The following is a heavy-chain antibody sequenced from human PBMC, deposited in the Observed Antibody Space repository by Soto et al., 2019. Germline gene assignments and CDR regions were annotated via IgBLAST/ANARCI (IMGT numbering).Heavy chain of an antibody. CDR3: AKDYSSGWYGYYYYYMDV. D-gene: IGHD6-19*01. V-gene: IGHV3-30*18. CDR2: ISYDGSNK. J-gene: IGHJ6*03. CDR1: GFTFSSYG. Sequence: QVQLVESGGGVVQPGRSLRLSCAASGFTFSSYGMHWVRQAPGKGLEWVAVISYDGSNKYYADSVKGRFTISRDNSKNTLYLQMNSRRAEDTAVYYCAKDYSSGWYGYYYYYMDVWGKGTTVTVSS.